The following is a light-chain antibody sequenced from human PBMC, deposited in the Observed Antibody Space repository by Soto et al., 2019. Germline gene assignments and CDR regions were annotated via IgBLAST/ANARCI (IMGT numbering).Light chain of an antibody. V-gene: IGLV2-8*01. CDR2: EVI. J-gene: IGLJ2*01. CDR3: SSYAGNNNLRV. Sequence: QSALTQPPSASGSPGQSVTISCTGTSSDVGGYKYVSWYQQHPGKAPKLMIYEVIKRPSGVPDRFSGSKSGNTASLTVTGLQAEEEADYYCSSYAGNNNLRVFGGGTKLTVL. CDR1: SSDVGGYKY.